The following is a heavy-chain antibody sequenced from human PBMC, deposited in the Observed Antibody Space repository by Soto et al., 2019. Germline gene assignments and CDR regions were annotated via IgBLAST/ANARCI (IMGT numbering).Heavy chain of an antibody. CDR2: ISAYNGNT. Sequence: ASVKVSCKASGYTFTSYGISWVRQAPGQGLEWMGWISAYNGNTNYAQKLQGRVTMTTDTSTSTAYMELRSLRSDDTAVYYCARDRRGDYIVVDYMDVWGKGTTVTVS. V-gene: IGHV1-18*01. J-gene: IGHJ6*03. CDR1: GYTFTSYG. CDR3: ARDRRGDYIVVDYMDV. D-gene: IGHD4-4*01.